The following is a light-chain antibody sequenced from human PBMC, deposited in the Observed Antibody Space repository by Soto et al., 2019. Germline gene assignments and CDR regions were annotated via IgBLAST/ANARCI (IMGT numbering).Light chain of an antibody. CDR1: SSNIGAGFD. CDR2: GNS. J-gene: IGLJ3*02. V-gene: IGLV1-40*01. CDR3: SSYAGRDSWR. Sequence: QSVLTQPPSVSGAPGQRVTISCTGSSSNIGAGFDVHWYHQIAGTAPKLLIYGNSNRPSGVPDRFSGSKSGTSASLAINGLQAEDEADYYCSSYAGRDSWRFGGGTKLTVL.